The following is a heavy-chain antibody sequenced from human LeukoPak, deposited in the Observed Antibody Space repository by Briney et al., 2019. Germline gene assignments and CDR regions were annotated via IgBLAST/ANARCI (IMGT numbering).Heavy chain of an antibody. CDR3: AREVGYCSGGSCYNYYYMDV. V-gene: IGHV3-7*01. Sequence: GGSLRLSCAASGFTFSSYWMSWVRQAPGKGLEWVANIKQDGSEKYYVDSVKGRFTISRDNAKNSLYLQMNSLRAEDTAVYYCAREVGYCSGGSCYNYYYMDVWGKGTTVTISS. CDR1: GFTFSSYW. CDR2: IKQDGSEK. J-gene: IGHJ6*03. D-gene: IGHD2-15*01.